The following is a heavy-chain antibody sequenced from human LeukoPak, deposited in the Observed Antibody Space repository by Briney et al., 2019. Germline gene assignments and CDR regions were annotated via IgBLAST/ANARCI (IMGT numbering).Heavy chain of an antibody. J-gene: IGHJ6*02. V-gene: IGHV4-61*08. D-gene: IGHD3-10*01. CDR3: ARLEYYYGSYYYCGMDV. Sequence: PSETLSLTCTVSGGSISRGGYYWSWIRQPPGKGLEWIGYIYYSGSTNYNPSLKSRVTISIDTSKNQFSLKLRSVTAADTAVYYCARLEYYYGSYYYCGMDVWGQGTTVTVFS. CDR2: IYYSGST. CDR1: GGSISRGGYY.